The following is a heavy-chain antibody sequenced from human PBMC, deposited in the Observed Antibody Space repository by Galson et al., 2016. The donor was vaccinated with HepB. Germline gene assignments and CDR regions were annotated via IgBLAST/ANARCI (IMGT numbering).Heavy chain of an antibody. Sequence: SLRLSCAASGFTFSNYAMSWVRQAPGKGLEWVSSISGSGGTTYYPDSVKGRFTISRDNSKNTLYLQMDSLRAEDTAVYYCAKTRYGGVDYWGQGTLVTVSS. D-gene: IGHD4-23*01. CDR1: GFTFSNYA. CDR3: AKTRYGGVDY. CDR2: ISGSGGTT. V-gene: IGHV3-23*01. J-gene: IGHJ4*02.